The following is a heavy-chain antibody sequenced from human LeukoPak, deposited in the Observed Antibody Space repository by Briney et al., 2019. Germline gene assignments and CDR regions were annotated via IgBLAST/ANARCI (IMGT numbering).Heavy chain of an antibody. D-gene: IGHD5-18*01. CDR3: ARGGGYSFGNRAFDY. CDR2: ISSSSSYI. Sequence: GGSLRLSCAASGFTFSSYGMSWVRQAPGKGLEWVSSISSSSSYIYYADSVKGRFTISRDNAKNSLYLQMNSLRAEDTAVYYCARGGGYSFGNRAFDYWGQGTLVTVSS. CDR1: GFTFSSYG. V-gene: IGHV3-21*01. J-gene: IGHJ4*02.